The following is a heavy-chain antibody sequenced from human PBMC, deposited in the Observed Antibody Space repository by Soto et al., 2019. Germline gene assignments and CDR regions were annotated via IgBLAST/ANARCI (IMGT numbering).Heavy chain of an antibody. CDR1: GFTFRSHG. CDR2: IWYDGSEK. J-gene: IGHJ5*02. CDR3: ARWSDSKVVDP. D-gene: IGHD1-26*01. Sequence: QVQLVESGGGVVQPGRSLRLSCEASGFTFRSHGMHWVRQAPGKGLEWLAVIWYDGSEKYYGDSVKGRFTISRDNSKNTLYLQMNSLTVEDTAVYYCARWSDSKVVDPWGQGTVVTVS. V-gene: IGHV3-33*01.